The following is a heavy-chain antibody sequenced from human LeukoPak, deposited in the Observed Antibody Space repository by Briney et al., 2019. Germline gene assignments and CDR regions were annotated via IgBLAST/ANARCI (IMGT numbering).Heavy chain of an antibody. J-gene: IGHJ4*02. Sequence: SVKVSCKASGGTFSSYAISWVRQAPGQGLEWMGRIIPIFGTANYAQKFQGRVTITTDGSTSTAYMELSSLRSEDTAVYYCARDQANYYDSSGYYYPLNYWGQGTLVTVYS. CDR2: IIPIFGTA. D-gene: IGHD3-22*01. CDR3: ARDQANYYDSSGYYYPLNY. V-gene: IGHV1-69*05. CDR1: GGTFSSYA.